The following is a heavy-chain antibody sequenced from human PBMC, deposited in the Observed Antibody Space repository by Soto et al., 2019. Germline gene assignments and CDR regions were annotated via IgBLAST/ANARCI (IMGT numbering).Heavy chain of an antibody. J-gene: IGHJ5*02. CDR2: INAGNGNT. CDR1: GYTFTSYA. V-gene: IGHV1-3*01. CDR3: ARVSAVHVGAFDP. Sequence: QVQLVQSGAEVKKPGASVKVSCKASGYTFTSYAMHWVRQAPGQRLEWMGWINAGNGNTKYSQKFQGRVTITRDTSASTAYMELSSLRSEDTAVYYCARVSAVHVGAFDPWGQGTLVTVSS. D-gene: IGHD1-26*01.